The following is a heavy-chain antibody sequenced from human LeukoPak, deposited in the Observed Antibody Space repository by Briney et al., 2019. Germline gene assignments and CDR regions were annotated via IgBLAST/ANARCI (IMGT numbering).Heavy chain of an antibody. CDR2: ISGSGGST. CDR3: AKDDFWSGYLGGNAFDI. D-gene: IGHD3-3*01. V-gene: IGHV3-23*01. J-gene: IGHJ3*02. CDR1: GFTFSSYA. Sequence: GGSLRLSCAASGFTFSSYAMSWVRQAPGKGLEWVSAISGSGGSTYYADSVKGRFTISRDNSKNTLYLQMNNLRAEDTAVYYCAKDDFWSGYLGGNAFDIWGQGTMVTVSS.